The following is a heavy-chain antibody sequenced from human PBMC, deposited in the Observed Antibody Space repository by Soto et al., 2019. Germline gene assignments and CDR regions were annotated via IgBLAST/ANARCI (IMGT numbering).Heavy chain of an antibody. J-gene: IGHJ6*02. CDR2: MNPINGAT. Sequence: GASVKVSCKASGYDFTAYDINWVRQASGQGLEWMGWMNPINGATGSARRFQGRVSMTRNTATATAYLELTSLRSDDSAVYFCGRGPSPRAPAGGTPYYYAMDVWGPGTTVTVSS. CDR3: GRGPSPRAPAGGTPYYYAMDV. D-gene: IGHD2-2*01. CDR1: GYDFTAYD. V-gene: IGHV1-8*02.